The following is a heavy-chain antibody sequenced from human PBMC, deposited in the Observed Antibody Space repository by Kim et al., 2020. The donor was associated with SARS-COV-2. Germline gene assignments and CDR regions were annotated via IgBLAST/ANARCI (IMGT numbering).Heavy chain of an antibody. CDR1: GFTFSSYW. V-gene: IGHV3-7*01. D-gene: IGHD5-12*01. J-gene: IGHJ4*02. CDR3: ATDRRDGYKHY. CDR2: IKQDGSEK. Sequence: GGSLRLSCAASGFTFSSYWMSWVRQAPGKGLEWVANIKQDGSEKYYVDSVKGRFTISRDNAKNSLYLQMNSLRAEDTAVYYCATDRRDGYKHYWGQGTLVTVSS.